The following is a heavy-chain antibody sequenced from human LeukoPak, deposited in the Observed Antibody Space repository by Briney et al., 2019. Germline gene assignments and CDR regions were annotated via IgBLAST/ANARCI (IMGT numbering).Heavy chain of an antibody. CDR1: GGSISSSSYY. D-gene: IGHD3-22*01. CDR2: IYYSGST. Sequence: PSETLSLTCTVSGGSISSSSYYWGWIRQPPGKGLEWIGSIYYSGSTYYNPSLKSRVTISVDTSKNQFSLKLSSVTAADTAVYYCAGTYYYDSSALRWGQGTLVTVSS. CDR3: AGTYYYDSSALR. J-gene: IGHJ4*02. V-gene: IGHV4-39*01.